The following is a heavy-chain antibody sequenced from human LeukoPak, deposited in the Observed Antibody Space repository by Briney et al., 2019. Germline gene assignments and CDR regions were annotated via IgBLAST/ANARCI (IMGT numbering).Heavy chain of an antibody. CDR3: AKASGWSPDGALDI. Sequence: PGGSLRLSCAASGFTFSSYAMSWVRQAPGKGLEWVSGISASGESTYYGDSVKGRFTISRDNSKNTLDLQMNSLRGEDTAVYYCAKASGWSPDGALDIGGQGTMVTVFS. D-gene: IGHD6-19*01. CDR1: GFTFSSYA. J-gene: IGHJ3*02. V-gene: IGHV3-23*01. CDR2: ISASGEST.